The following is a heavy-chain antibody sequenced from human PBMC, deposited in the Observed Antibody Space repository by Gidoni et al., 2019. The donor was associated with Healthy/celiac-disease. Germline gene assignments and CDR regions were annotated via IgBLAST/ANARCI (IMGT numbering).Heavy chain of an antibody. J-gene: IGHJ6*02. D-gene: IGHD5-12*01. Sequence: QVQLVESGGGVVQPGRSLRLSCAASGFTFSSYGMHWVRQAPGKGLEWVAVIWYDGSNKYYADSVKGRFTISRDNSKNTLYLQMNSLRAEDTAVYYCAIGSATKHYYYYGMDVWGQGTTVTVSS. CDR3: AIGSATKHYYYYGMDV. CDR1: GFTFSSYG. CDR2: IWYDGSNK. V-gene: IGHV3-33*01.